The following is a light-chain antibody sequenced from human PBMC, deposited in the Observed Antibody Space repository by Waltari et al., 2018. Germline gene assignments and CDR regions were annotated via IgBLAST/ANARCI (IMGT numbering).Light chain of an antibody. V-gene: IGKV3-15*01. Sequence: EIVMTQSPATLSVSPGDRATLSCRASQSVINNLAWYQQKPGQAPRLLIYGASTRATGIPARFSGSGSGTQFTLTISSLQSEDFAIYYCQQYNNWPLYTFGQGTKLEIK. CDR1: QSVINN. CDR3: QQYNNWPLYT. J-gene: IGKJ2*01. CDR2: GAS.